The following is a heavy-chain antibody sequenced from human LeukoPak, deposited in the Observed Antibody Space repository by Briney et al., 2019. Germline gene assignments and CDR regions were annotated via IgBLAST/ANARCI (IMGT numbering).Heavy chain of an antibody. CDR2: INHSGST. CDR3: ARGRLIVVVPAARPLGYYYGMDV. V-gene: IGHV4-34*01. CDR1: GGSFSGYY. Sequence: SETLSLTCAVYGGSFSGYYWSWIRQPPGKGLEWIGEINHSGSTNYNPSLKGRVTISVDTSKNQFSLKLSSVTAADTAVYYCARGRLIVVVPAARPLGYYYGMDVWGQGTTVTVSS. J-gene: IGHJ6*02. D-gene: IGHD2-2*01.